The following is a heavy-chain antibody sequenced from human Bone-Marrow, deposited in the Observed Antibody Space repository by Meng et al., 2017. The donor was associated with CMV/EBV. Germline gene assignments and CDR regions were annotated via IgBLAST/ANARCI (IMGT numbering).Heavy chain of an antibody. J-gene: IGHJ3*02. CDR3: ARENYYYNDAFDI. D-gene: IGHD3-22*01. CDR2: IYYSGST. CDR1: GGSISSYY. Sequence: SETLSLTCTVWGGSISSYYWSWIRQPPGKGLEWIGYIYYSGSTNYNPSLKSRVTISVDTSKNQFSLELSSVTATDTAVYYCARENYYYNDAFDIWGQGTMVTVSS. V-gene: IGHV4-59*01.